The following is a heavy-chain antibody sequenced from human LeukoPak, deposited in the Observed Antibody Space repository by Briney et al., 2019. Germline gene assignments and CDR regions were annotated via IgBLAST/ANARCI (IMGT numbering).Heavy chain of an antibody. CDR1: GFTFSSYA. J-gene: IGHJ6*02. CDR3: AREGGYSGYDSMDYYYYGMDV. CDR2: ISYDGSNK. Sequence: GGSLRLSCAASGFTFSSYAMHWVRQAPGKGLEWVAVISYDGSNKYYADSVKGRFTISRDNSKNTLYLQMNGLRAEDTAVYYCAREGGYSGYDSMDYYYYGMDVWGQGTTVTVSS. V-gene: IGHV3-30*04. D-gene: IGHD5-12*01.